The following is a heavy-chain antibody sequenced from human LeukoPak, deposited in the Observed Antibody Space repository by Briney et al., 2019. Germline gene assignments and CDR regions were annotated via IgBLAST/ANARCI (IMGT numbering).Heavy chain of an antibody. V-gene: IGHV3-48*01. Sequence: PGGSLRLSCAASGFTFSSYGMHWVRQAPGKGLEWVSFISGSDSSIYYADSVKGRFTISRDNAKNALYLQMNSLRAEDTAVYYCARRLDSWGQGTLVTVSS. CDR2: ISGSDSSI. CDR1: GFTFSSYG. CDR3: ARRLDS. J-gene: IGHJ4*02.